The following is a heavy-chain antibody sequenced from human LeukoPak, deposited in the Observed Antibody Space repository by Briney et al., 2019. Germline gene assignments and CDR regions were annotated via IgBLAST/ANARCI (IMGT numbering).Heavy chain of an antibody. D-gene: IGHD3-22*01. CDR2: ISGSGLST. V-gene: IGHV3-23*01. J-gene: IGHJ4*02. CDR3: AKHDSGYFRSHDY. Sequence: GGSLRLSYAASGFTFSSHPMSWVRQAPGKGLEWVSAISGSGLSTFYADSVKGRFTISRDNSENTVYLQMSGLRAEDTAVYFCAKHDSGYFRSHDYWGQGTLVTVSS. CDR1: GFTFSSHP.